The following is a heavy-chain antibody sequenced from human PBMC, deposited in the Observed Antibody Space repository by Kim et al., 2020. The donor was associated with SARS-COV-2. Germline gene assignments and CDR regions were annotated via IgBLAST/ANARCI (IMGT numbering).Heavy chain of an antibody. D-gene: IGHD2-21*02. V-gene: IGHV3-66*01. CDR1: GFSVGDNY. CDR2: LYAGGIA. CDR3: ARGNCVGDCGFES. J-gene: IGHJ4*02. Sequence: GGSLRLSCEASGFSVGDNYMTWVRQAPGKGLEWVSVLYAGGIAEYADSVKGRFTVSRDNSKNTLYLQMNSLSVEDTAVYYCARGNCVGDCGFESWGQGTLVTVSA.